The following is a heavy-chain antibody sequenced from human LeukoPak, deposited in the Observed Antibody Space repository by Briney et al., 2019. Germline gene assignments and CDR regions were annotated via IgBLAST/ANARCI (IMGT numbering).Heavy chain of an antibody. V-gene: IGHV4-38-2*01. Sequence: PSETLSLTCAVSGYSISSGYYWGWIRQPPGKGLEWIGGIYHSGRTFYNPPLKSRVTISADTSKHQFHLTLPSLTAAEPAVYYCARVAGYCSSTSCYLDNWFDPWGQGTLVTVSS. CDR2: IYHSGRT. CDR1: GYSISSGYY. J-gene: IGHJ5*02. CDR3: ARVAGYCSSTSCYLDNWFDP. D-gene: IGHD2-2*01.